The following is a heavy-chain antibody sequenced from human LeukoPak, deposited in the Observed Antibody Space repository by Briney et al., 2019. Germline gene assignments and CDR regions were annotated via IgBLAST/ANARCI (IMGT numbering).Heavy chain of an antibody. CDR2: ISTSGST. CDR3: AREGGYSYGDAPLHFDY. D-gene: IGHD5-18*01. V-gene: IGHV4-38-2*02. Sequence: SETLSLTCTVSGYSISSGYYWGWIRQPPGKGLEWIGSISTSGSTNYNPSLKSRVTISVDTSKNQFSLNLSSVTAADTAVYYCAREGGYSYGDAPLHFDYWGQGTLVTVSS. CDR1: GYSISSGYY. J-gene: IGHJ4*02.